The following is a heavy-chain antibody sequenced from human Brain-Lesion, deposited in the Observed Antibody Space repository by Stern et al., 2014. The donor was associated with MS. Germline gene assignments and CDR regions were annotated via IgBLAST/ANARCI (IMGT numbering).Heavy chain of an antibody. J-gene: IGHJ6*02. D-gene: IGHD3-10*01. Sequence: QDQLVQSGAEVKKPGASVQVSCKASGYTFTGYYMYWGRQAPGQGLEWMGGIQPNSGGTHYAQKFQGRVTMTRDTSITTAYMELSRLRSDDTAVYYCARGYYGSGRPQKGMDVWGQGTTVTVSS. CDR2: IQPNSGGT. V-gene: IGHV1-2*02. CDR1: GYTFTGYY. CDR3: ARGYYGSGRPQKGMDV.